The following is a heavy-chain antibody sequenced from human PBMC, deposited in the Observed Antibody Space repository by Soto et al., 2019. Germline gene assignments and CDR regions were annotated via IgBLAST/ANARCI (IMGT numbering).Heavy chain of an antibody. CDR3: ASDSPTPLTYFDS. Sequence: QVQLVQSGAEVKKPGSSVKVSCKASGGSFNNYSITWVRRAPGQGLEWMGRILPIFGVVNYAQKFQGRVTITAEKSTTTAYMELASLTSEDTAVYYCASDSPTPLTYFDSWGQGTLVTVSS. CDR1: GGSFNNYS. J-gene: IGHJ4*02. D-gene: IGHD3-3*01. CDR2: ILPIFGVV. V-gene: IGHV1-69*02.